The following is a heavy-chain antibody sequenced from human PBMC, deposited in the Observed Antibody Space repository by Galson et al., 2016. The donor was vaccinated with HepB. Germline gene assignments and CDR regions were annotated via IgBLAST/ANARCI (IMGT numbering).Heavy chain of an antibody. V-gene: IGHV3-23*01. CDR2: LTSSGGST. D-gene: IGHD3-16*01. Sequence: SLRLSCAASGFTFRRYSLAWVRQAPGKGLEWVSSLTSSGGSTHYTDSVKGRFTISRDHAKNTLYRQMNSLRAEDTAVEYWAKGRDWGGEGDSSDYGGQGTLVTVSS. CDR1: GFTFRRYS. CDR3: AKGRDWGGEGDSSDY. J-gene: IGHJ4*02.